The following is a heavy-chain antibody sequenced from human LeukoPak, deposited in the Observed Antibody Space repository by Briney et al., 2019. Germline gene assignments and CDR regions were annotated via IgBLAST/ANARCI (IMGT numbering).Heavy chain of an antibody. CDR3: ARDLGWRWLSNTRGFDY. Sequence: PGGSLRLSCTVSGFTLSSYEMTWFRQAPGKGLEWVSSIGYGGSDTHYADSVKGRFTISRDNAKNSLYLQMNSLRAEDTAVYYCARDLGWRWLSNTRGFDYWGQGTLVTVSS. D-gene: IGHD5-24*01. V-gene: IGHV3-21*01. CDR1: GFTLSSYE. J-gene: IGHJ4*02. CDR2: IGYGGSDT.